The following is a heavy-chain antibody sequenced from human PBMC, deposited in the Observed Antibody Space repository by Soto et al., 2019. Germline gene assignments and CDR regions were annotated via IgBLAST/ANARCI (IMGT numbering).Heavy chain of an antibody. CDR1: GGSVSSGSYY. D-gene: IGHD3-10*01. CDR3: ARSPDYYGSGSYYFDY. J-gene: IGHJ4*02. CDR2: TYYSGST. V-gene: IGHV4-61*01. Sequence: SETLSLTCTVSGGSVSSGSYYWSWIRQPPXKGLEWIGYTYYSGSTNYNPSLKSRVTISVDTSKNQFSLKLSSVTAADTAVYYCARSPDYYGSGSYYFDYWGQGTLVTVSS.